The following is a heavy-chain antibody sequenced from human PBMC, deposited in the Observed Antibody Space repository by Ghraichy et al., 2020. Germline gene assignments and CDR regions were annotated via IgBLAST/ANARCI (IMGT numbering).Heavy chain of an antibody. CDR1: GFTFSSYG. V-gene: IGHV3-30*03. CDR2: ISYDGSVE. D-gene: IGHD6-6*01. Sequence: GGSLRLSCAASGFTFSSYGMQWVRQAPGKGLDWVAVISYDGSVEYYADSVKGRFTISRDNSKNTLYLQMNSLRDVDTAVYYCARDQCGHTTSSEVDCWVQGTLVTVSA. CDR3: ARDQCGHTTSSEVDC. J-gene: IGHJ4*02.